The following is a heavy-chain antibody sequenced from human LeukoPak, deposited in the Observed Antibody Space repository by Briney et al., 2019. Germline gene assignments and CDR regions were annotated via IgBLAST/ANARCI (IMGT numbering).Heavy chain of an antibody. CDR3: ARDPYGGNWFDY. CDR2: IYSGGST. D-gene: IGHD4-23*01. J-gene: IGHJ4*02. V-gene: IGHV3-66*01. CDR1: GFTLSSYS. Sequence: GGSLRLSCAASGFTLSSYSMNWVRQAPGKGLEWVSVIYSGGSTDYADSVKGRFTISRDNSKNTLYLQMNSLRAEDTAVYYCARDPYGGNWFDYWGQGTLVTVSS.